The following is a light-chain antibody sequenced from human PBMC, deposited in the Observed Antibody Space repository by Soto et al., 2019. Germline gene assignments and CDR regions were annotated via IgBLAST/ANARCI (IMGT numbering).Light chain of an antibody. CDR2: GNS. V-gene: IGLV1-40*01. CDR1: NSNIGAGYD. Sequence: QSGLTQPPSVSGAPGQRVTISCTGYNSNIGAGYDVHWYQQLPGTAPKLLIYGNSNRPSGVPDRFSASKSGTSASLAITGLQAEDEADYYCQSYDSSLSGWVFGGGTKLTVL. CDR3: QSYDSSLSGWV. J-gene: IGLJ3*02.